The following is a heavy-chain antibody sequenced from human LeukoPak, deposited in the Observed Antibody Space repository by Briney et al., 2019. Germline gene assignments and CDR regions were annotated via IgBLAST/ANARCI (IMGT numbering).Heavy chain of an antibody. CDR2: INHSGST. D-gene: IGHD3-9*01. CDR3: ARFYDILTGAPSGYYYYGMDV. CDR1: GGSFSVYY. J-gene: IGHJ6*02. Sequence: SETLSLTCAVYGGSFSVYYWSWIRQPPGKGLEWIGEINHSGSTNYNPSLKSRVTISVDTSKNQFSLKLSSVTAADTAVYYCARFYDILTGAPSGYYYYGMDVWGQGTTVTVSS. V-gene: IGHV4-34*01.